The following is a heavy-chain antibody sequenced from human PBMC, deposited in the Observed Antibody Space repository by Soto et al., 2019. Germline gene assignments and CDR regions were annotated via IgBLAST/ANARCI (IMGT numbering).Heavy chain of an antibody. Sequence: LNLSCAACGFTFSSYSINWVRQAPVKGLEWVSSISSRSDIYYADSVKGRFTISRDNAKNSVSLQMNSLRAEETAVYYCAREYTAWPLAYGLDVWGQGTTVTVFS. J-gene: IGHJ6*01. D-gene: IGHD2-2*02. CDR2: ISSRSDI. V-gene: IGHV3-21*01. CDR1: GFTFSSYS. CDR3: AREYTAWPLAYGLDV.